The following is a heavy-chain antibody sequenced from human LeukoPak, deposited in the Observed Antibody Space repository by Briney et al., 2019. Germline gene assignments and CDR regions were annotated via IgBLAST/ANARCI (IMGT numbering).Heavy chain of an antibody. Sequence: GVSRKISCKGSGYSFSSYWIGWVRQMPGKGLEWMGIIYPVDSDTRYSPSFQGQVSISVDKTISTAYLQWSSLKASDTAIYYCARHGGNYDYWGQGTLVTVAS. CDR1: GYSFSSYW. CDR2: IYPVDSDT. CDR3: ARHGGNYDY. J-gene: IGHJ4*02. V-gene: IGHV5-51*01. D-gene: IGHD1-26*01.